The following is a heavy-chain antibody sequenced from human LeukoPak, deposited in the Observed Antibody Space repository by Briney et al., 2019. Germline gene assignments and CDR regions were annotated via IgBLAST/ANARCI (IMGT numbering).Heavy chain of an antibody. CDR1: GGFISSSSYY. V-gene: IGHV4-39*01. D-gene: IGHD3-9*01. CDR3: ARVGRYFDWSLDLYYFDY. J-gene: IGHJ4*02. Sequence: SETLSLTCTVSGGFISSSSYYWGWIRQPPGKGLEWIGSIYYSGSTYYNPSLKSRVTISVDTSKNQFSLKLSSVTAADTAVYYCARVGRYFDWSLDLYYFDYWGQGTLVTVSS. CDR2: IYYSGST.